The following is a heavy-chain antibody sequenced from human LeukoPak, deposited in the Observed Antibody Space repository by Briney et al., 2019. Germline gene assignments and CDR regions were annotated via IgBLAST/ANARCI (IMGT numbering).Heavy chain of an antibody. CDR2: VFYSGPT. J-gene: IGHJ4*02. CDR3: AGRSARYFGS. D-gene: IGHD1-26*01. Sequence: SETLSLTCTVSGDSIDSYYWSWIRQPPGEGLQWIGYVFYSGPTNYDASLTSRVAISVDRYKNQFSLKLTSVSAADTAVYYCAGRSARYFGSWGQGTPVTVSS. CDR1: GDSIDSYY. V-gene: IGHV4-59*01.